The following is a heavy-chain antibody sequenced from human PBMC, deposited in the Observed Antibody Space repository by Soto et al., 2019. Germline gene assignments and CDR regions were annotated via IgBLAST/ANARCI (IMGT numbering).Heavy chain of an antibody. V-gene: IGHV4-31*03. CDR2: IYYSGST. CDR1: GGSISSGGYY. D-gene: IGHD3-22*01. CDR3: ACISSGPPTAFDY. Sequence: QVQLQESGPGLVKPSQTLSLTCTVSGGSISSGGYYWSWIRQHPGKGLEWIGYIYYSGSTYYNPSLKSRVXXSXDXFKNQFSLKLSSVTAADTAVYYCACISSGPPTAFDYWGQGTLVTVSS. J-gene: IGHJ4*02.